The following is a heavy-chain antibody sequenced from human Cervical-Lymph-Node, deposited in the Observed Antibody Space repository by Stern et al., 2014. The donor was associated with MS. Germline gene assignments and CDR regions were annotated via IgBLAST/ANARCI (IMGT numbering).Heavy chain of an antibody. CDR2: INNDASDT. D-gene: IGHD3/OR15-3a*01. J-gene: IGHJ6*02. Sequence: EVQLLESGGDLVQPGGSLRLSCAASGFAFSSYWMHWVRQVPGKGLMRVSRINNDASDTSYADSVKGRFTISRDNAKNTLYLQMNSLRAEDTAVYYCAREGWTYYVMDVWGQGTTATVSS. CDR1: GFAFSSYW. CDR3: AREGWTYYVMDV. V-gene: IGHV3-74*01.